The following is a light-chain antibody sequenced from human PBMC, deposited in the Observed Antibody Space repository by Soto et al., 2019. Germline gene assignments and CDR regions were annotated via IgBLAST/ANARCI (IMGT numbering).Light chain of an antibody. J-gene: IGLJ2*01. CDR1: SSDVGDYNS. CDR3: SSYTSSSTRL. Sequence: QSALTQPASVSGSPGQSITISCTGTSSDVGDYNSVSWYQQYPGKAPKLMIYDVSNRPSGVSNRFSGSKSGNTASLTISGLQTEDEADYYCSSYTSSSTRLFGGGTKVTVL. CDR2: DVS. V-gene: IGLV2-14*01.